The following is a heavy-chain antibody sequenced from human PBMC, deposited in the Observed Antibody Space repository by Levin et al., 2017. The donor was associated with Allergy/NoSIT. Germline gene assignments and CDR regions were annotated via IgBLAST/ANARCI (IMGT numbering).Heavy chain of an antibody. V-gene: IGHV3-23*01. Sequence: GGSLRLSCAASGFTFSSYAMSWVRQAPGKGLEWVSAISGSGGSTYYADSVKGRFTISRDNSKNTLYLQMNSLRAEDTAVYYCAKDQGRRFGELYYYYYGMDVWGQGTTVTVSS. D-gene: IGHD3-10*01. CDR2: ISGSGGST. J-gene: IGHJ6*02. CDR1: GFTFSSYA. CDR3: AKDQGRRFGELYYYYYGMDV.